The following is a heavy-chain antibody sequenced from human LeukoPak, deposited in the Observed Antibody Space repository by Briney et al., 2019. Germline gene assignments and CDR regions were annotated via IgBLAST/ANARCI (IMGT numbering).Heavy chain of an antibody. V-gene: IGHV4-39*01. J-gene: IGHJ4*02. CDR1: GVPTTSTIYY. CDR2: IYYSGST. D-gene: IGHD4-17*01. Sequence: PSETLSLTCTVSGVPTTSTIYYWGWIRQPPGKGLEWIGSIYYSGSTYYNPSLNSRVTISVDTSKNQFSLKLSSLTAADTAVYYCARHRQNTVTNQPYYFDYWGQGTLVTVSS. CDR3: ARHRQNTVTNQPYYFDY.